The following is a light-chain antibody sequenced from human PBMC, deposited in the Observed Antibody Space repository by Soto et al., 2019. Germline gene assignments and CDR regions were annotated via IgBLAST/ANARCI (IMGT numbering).Light chain of an antibody. CDR2: GAS. J-gene: IGKJ4*01. V-gene: IGKV3-20*01. Sequence: EIVLTQSPGTLSLSPGERATLSCRASQSVSSSYLAWYQQKPGQAPRLLIYGASSRATGIPDRFSGSGSGTDFTRTISRLEPEDFAVYYCQQYGSSPSVPFGGGTKVEIK. CDR3: QQYGSSPSVP. CDR1: QSVSSSY.